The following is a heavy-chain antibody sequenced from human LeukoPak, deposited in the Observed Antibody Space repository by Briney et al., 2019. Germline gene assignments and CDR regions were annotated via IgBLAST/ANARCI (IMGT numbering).Heavy chain of an antibody. V-gene: IGHV3-48*04. CDR2: ITSSSTV. CDR3: ARDYCSGPKCYFIDY. D-gene: IGHD2-15*01. Sequence: GGSLRLSCAASGFTFSNYSMNWVRQAPGKGLGWVSYITSSSTVYAGSVKGRFTISRDNAKNSLFLQMNSLRAEDTAVYYCARDYCSGPKCYFIDYWGQGALVTVSS. J-gene: IGHJ4*02. CDR1: GFTFSNYS.